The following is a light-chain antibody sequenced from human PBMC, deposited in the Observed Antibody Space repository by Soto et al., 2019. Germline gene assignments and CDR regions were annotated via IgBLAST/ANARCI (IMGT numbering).Light chain of an antibody. CDR3: QQYNNWPPRT. CDR2: GAS. J-gene: IGKJ2*01. CDR1: QSISNS. Sequence: EIVMTQSPATLSVSPGERATLSCRASQSISNSLAWYQQKPGQAPSLLIYGASTRATGIPARFSGSGSGTEFTLTISSLQSEDYAVYSCQQYNNWPPRTFGQGTKLEIK. V-gene: IGKV3-15*01.